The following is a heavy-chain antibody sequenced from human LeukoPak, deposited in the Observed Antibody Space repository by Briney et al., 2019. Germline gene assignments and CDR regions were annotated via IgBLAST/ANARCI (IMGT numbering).Heavy chain of an antibody. CDR2: INPSGGST. V-gene: IGHV1-46*01. Sequence: GASVKVSCKASGYTFTSYYMHWVRQAPGQGLEWMGIINPSGGSTSYAQKFQGRVTMTRDTSTSTVYMELSSLRSEDTAVYYCARDLSGRWLRYGYFDYWGQGTLVTVSS. CDR3: ARDLSGRWLRYGYFDY. J-gene: IGHJ4*02. D-gene: IGHD5-24*01. CDR1: GYTFTSYY.